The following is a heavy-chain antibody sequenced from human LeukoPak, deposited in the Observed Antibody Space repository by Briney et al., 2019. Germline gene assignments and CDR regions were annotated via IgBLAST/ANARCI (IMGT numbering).Heavy chain of an antibody. D-gene: IGHD5-18*01. CDR2: IRHDGSNK. CDR1: GFTFSNFG. Sequence: GGSLRLSCAASGFTFSNFGIHWVRQAPGKGLEWVTFIRHDGSNKYYADSVKGRFTISRDNSRNTLYLQMNSLRAEDTAVYYCAKDYGIQLWLRSWFDPWGQGTLVTVSS. CDR3: AKDYGIQLWLRSWFDP. J-gene: IGHJ5*02. V-gene: IGHV3-30*02.